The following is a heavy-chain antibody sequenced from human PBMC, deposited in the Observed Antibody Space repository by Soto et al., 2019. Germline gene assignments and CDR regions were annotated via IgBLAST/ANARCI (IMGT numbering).Heavy chain of an antibody. V-gene: IGHV3-13*01. CDR1: GFTFSSYD. J-gene: IGHJ6*02. Sequence: LRLSCAASGFTFSSYDMHWVRQATGKGLEWVSAIGTAGDTYYPGSVKGRFTISRENAKNSLYLQMNSLRAGDTAVYYCARGLRGSSSWYRWYYYYGMDVWGQGTTVTVSS. CDR2: IGTAGDT. CDR3: ARGLRGSSSWYRWYYYYGMDV. D-gene: IGHD6-13*01.